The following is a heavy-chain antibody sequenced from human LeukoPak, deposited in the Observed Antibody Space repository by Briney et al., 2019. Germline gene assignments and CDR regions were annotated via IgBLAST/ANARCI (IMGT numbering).Heavy chain of an antibody. D-gene: IGHD3-9*01. CDR2: ISSGSSTI. CDR1: GFTLSSYS. Sequence: ESLRLSCVASGFTLSSYSMNWVRQAPGKGLEWVSYISSGSSTIYYADSVKGRFTISRDNAKNSLYLQMNSLRDEDTAVYYCARGRATGRSGGDYWGQGTLVTVSS. CDR3: ARGRATGRSGGDY. J-gene: IGHJ4*02. V-gene: IGHV3-48*02.